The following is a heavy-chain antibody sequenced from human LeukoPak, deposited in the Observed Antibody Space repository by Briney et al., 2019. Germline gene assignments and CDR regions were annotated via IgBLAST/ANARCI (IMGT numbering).Heavy chain of an antibody. Sequence: ASVKVSCKASGYTFTTYGISWVRQAPGQGLEWMGWISAYNGNTNYAQKLQGRVTMTTDTSTSTAYKELRSLRSDDTAVYYCATEVSYSSGWFDYWGQGTLVTVSS. D-gene: IGHD6-19*01. CDR3: ATEVSYSSGWFDY. CDR1: GYTFTTYG. J-gene: IGHJ4*02. V-gene: IGHV1-18*01. CDR2: ISAYNGNT.